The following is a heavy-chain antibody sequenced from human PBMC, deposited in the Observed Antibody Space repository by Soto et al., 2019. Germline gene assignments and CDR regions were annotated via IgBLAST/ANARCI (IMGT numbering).Heavy chain of an antibody. CDR1: GGTLRSHA. V-gene: IGHV1-69*01. CDR2: IIPIFGTT. J-gene: IGHJ6*02. Sequence: QVQLVQSGAEVKKPGSSVRVSCKASGGTLRSHAINWVRQAPGQGLEWMGGIIPIFGTTYYTQKFQGRVTITADEPTSTAFLELSSLKSDDTAVFFCARGYCSGVNCYSGMDVWGQGTMVTVSS. D-gene: IGHD2-15*01. CDR3: ARGYCSGVNCYSGMDV.